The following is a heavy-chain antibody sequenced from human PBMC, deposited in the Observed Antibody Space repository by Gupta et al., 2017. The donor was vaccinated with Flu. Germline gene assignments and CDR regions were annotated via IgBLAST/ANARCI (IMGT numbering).Heavy chain of an antibody. V-gene: IGHV3-23*01. Sequence: FTRRWVGRTPGKGLGWGATISASGTRTYYTDSERGRFSISRDNADNTGNLQMNRLRAEDTATYYCAKCPVDGGTSHFIDHWGQGTLVTVSS. J-gene: IGHJ4*02. CDR3: AKCPVDGGTSHFIDH. D-gene: IGHD1-26*01. CDR2: ISASGTRT. CDR1: FT.